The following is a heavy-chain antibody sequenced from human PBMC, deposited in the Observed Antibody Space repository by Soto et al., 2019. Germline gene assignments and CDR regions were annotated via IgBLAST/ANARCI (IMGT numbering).Heavy chain of an antibody. CDR3: AREGGESSDGLYYFDS. Sequence: QVQLQESGPGLVKPSQTLSLTCTVSGGSTSSDNYWSWIRQPPGKGLEWIGHIYYSGNTDYNPSLKCRLAISIDTSKNQFSLKLSSVTAADKSVYFCAREGGESSDGLYYFDSWGQGSLVTVSS. J-gene: IGHJ4*02. CDR1: GGSTSSDNY. CDR2: IYYSGNT. D-gene: IGHD3-16*01. V-gene: IGHV4-30-4*01.